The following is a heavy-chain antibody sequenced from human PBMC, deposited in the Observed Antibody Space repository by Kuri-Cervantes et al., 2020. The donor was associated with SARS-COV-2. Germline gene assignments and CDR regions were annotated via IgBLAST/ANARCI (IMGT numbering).Heavy chain of an antibody. J-gene: IGHJ4*02. CDR1: GFTFSSYA. CDR3: AKKPKPIHSGCYVGVDY. V-gene: IGHV3-23*01. D-gene: IGHD1-26*01. Sequence: GGSLRLSCAASGFTFSSYAMSWVRQAPGKGLEWVSAISGSGGSTYYADSVKGRFTISRDNSKNTLYLQMNSLRAEDTAVYYCAKKPKPIHSGCYVGVDYWGQGTLVTVSS. CDR2: ISGSGGST.